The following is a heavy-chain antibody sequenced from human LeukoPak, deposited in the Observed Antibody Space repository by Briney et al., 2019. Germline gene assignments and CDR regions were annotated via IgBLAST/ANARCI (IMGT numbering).Heavy chain of an antibody. Sequence: ASVKVSCKVSGYTFTELSMHWVRQAPGKGLEWMGGFDPEDGETIYAQKFQGRVTMTEDTSTDTAYMELSSLRSEDTAVYYCATDYYDSSGYYWNAFDIWGQGTMVTVSS. CDR2: FDPEDGET. V-gene: IGHV1-24*01. CDR1: GYTFTELS. CDR3: ATDYYDSSGYYWNAFDI. D-gene: IGHD3-22*01. J-gene: IGHJ3*02.